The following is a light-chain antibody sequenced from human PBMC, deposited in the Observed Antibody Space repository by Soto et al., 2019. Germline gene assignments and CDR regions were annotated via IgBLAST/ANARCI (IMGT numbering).Light chain of an antibody. CDR2: GAS. Sequence: VMTQSPATLSLSPGERFPLSCRASQSVGGSLAWYRQKPCQAPILLVYGASTRATGIPARFSGSGSGTEFTLPISSLQSDDFAVSYCLQYDKWPPWTVGQGTRLEIK. CDR3: LQYDKWPPWT. J-gene: IGKJ5*01. CDR1: QSVGGS. V-gene: IGKV3-15*01.